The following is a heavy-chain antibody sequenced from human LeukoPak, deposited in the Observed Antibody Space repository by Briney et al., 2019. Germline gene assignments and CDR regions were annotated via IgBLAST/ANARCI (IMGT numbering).Heavy chain of an antibody. Sequence: SVKVSCKISGGTFGSYGISWVRQAPGQGLEWMGRTIPIRGMANYAQKFQGRVTITADTSTSTAYMELSSLTSEDTAVYFCARGPYDGTFYFDSWGQGTLVIVSS. J-gene: IGHJ4*02. CDR1: GGTFGSYG. CDR2: TIPIRGMA. V-gene: IGHV1-69*04. D-gene: IGHD3-16*01. CDR3: ARGPYDGTFYFDS.